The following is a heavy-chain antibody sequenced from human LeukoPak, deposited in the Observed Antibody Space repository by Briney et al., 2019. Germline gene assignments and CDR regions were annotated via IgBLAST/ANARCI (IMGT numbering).Heavy chain of an antibody. V-gene: IGHV3-21*01. J-gene: IGHJ4*02. CDR1: GFTFSSYS. Sequence: GGSLRLSCAASGFTFSSYSMNWVRQAPGKGLEWVSSISSSSSYIYYADSVEGRFTISRDNAKNSLYLQMNSLRAEDTAVYYCARDRRESYYFDYWGQGTLVTVSS. CDR2: ISSSSSYI. CDR3: ARDRRESYYFDY. D-gene: IGHD5-24*01.